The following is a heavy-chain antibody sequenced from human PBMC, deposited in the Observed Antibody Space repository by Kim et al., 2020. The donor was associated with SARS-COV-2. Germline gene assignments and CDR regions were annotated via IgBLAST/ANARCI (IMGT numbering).Heavy chain of an antibody. Sequence: GGSLRLSCAASGFTFSSYGMHWVRQAPGKGLEWVAVISYDGSNKYYADSVKGRFTISRDNSKNTLYLQMNSLRAEDTAVYYCAKTDSSGYYPAYWGQGTLVTVSS. J-gene: IGHJ4*02. V-gene: IGHV3-30*18. CDR2: ISYDGSNK. CDR1: GFTFSSYG. CDR3: AKTDSSGYYPAY. D-gene: IGHD3-22*01.